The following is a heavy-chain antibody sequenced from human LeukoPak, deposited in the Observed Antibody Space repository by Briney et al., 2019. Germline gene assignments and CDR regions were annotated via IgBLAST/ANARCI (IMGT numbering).Heavy chain of an antibody. CDR3: ANTHCDSSPIVWNF. J-gene: IGHJ4*02. CDR1: GFTFRNYG. CDR2: LSDADVRI. V-gene: IGHV3-23*01. Sequence: PGGSLRLSCIASGFTFRNYGMSWVRQAPGKGLEWVSGLSDADVRIFYSDSVKGRFTISRNNSKNTLYLQMDSLRAEDTAVYYCANTHCDSSPIVWNFWGQGTLVTVSS. D-gene: IGHD6-6*01.